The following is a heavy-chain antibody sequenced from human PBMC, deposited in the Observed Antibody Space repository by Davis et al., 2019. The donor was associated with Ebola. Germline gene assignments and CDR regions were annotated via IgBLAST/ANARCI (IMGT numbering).Heavy chain of an antibody. V-gene: IGHV3-23*01. J-gene: IGHJ4*02. CDR2: IGGSGGST. CDR1: GFTFSSHA. CDR3: ARDPPQSGGYV. D-gene: IGHD5-12*01. Sequence: GGSLRLSCAASGFTFSSHAMSWVRQALGKGLEWVSGIGGSGGSTNYADSVKGRFTISRHSSENTVFLQMNSLRPDDTAVYYCARDPPQSGGYVWGQGTLVTVSS.